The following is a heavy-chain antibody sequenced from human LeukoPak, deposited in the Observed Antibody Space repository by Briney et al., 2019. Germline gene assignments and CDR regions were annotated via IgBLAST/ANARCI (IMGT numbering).Heavy chain of an antibody. J-gene: IGHJ3*02. CDR3: ARPVVAATTPDTFDI. D-gene: IGHD2-15*01. Sequence: GGSLSLSCAASGFTFSSYSMNWVRQAPGKGLEWVSSISSSSSYIYYADSVKGRFTISRDNSKNSLYLQMNSLRAEDTAVYYCARPVVAATTPDTFDIWGQGTMVTVSS. CDR2: ISSSSSYI. V-gene: IGHV3-21*01. CDR1: GFTFSSYS.